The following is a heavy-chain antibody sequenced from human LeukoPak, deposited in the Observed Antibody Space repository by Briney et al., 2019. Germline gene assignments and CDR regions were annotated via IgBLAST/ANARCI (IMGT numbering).Heavy chain of an antibody. J-gene: IGHJ6*02. CDR3: ARGGGLDV. D-gene: IGHD3-16*01. V-gene: IGHV3-23*01. CDR1: GFIFSNYA. CDR2: IDSTGAYT. Sequence: GGSLRLSCAASGFIFSNYAMSWVRQAPGKGLEWVSAIDSTGAYTWYADSVKGRFTISKDSSKTILYLQMNSLRAEDAAVYFCARGGGLDVWGQGATVTVSS.